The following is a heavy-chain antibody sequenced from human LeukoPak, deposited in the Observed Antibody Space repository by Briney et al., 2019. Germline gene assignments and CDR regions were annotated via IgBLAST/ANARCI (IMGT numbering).Heavy chain of an antibody. J-gene: IGHJ4*02. V-gene: IGHV1-46*01. CDR3: ARISDSTVYSTKNFDY. D-gene: IGHD2-15*01. Sequence: ASVKVSCKASGYTFTSYYMHWVRQAPGQGLEWMGIINPSGGSTSYAQKFQGRVTMTRDTSTSIVYMELSSLRSEDTAVYYCARISDSTVYSTKNFDYWGQGTLVTVSS. CDR1: GYTFTSYY. CDR2: INPSGGST.